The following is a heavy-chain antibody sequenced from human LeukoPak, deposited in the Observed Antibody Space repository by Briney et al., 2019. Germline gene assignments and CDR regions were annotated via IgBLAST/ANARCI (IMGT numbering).Heavy chain of an antibody. V-gene: IGHV3-48*03. Sequence: PGGSLRLSCAASGFTFSSYEMNWVRQAPGKELEWVSYISSSGSTIYYADSAKGRFTISRDNAKNSLYLQMNSLRAEDTAVYYCASFTGYSKSRLDYWGQGTLVTVSS. CDR2: ISSSGSTI. CDR1: GFTFSSYE. CDR3: ASFTGYSKSRLDY. D-gene: IGHD6-13*01. J-gene: IGHJ4*02.